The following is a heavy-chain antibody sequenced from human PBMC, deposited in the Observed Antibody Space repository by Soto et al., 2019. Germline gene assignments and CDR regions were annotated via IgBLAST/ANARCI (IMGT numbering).Heavy chain of an antibody. D-gene: IGHD2-2*03. J-gene: IGHJ6*02. V-gene: IGHV1-18*01. Sequence: QVQLVQSGAEVKNPGASVKVSCKASGYTFTRYGIGWARQAPGQGLEWMGWINTYNGNTMYSQNVQGRVTLTTDTSTSTAYTQLRSLRSNAAATYYCSMVDIYVTPSPQDVWGQGTTVSVSS. CDR2: INTYNGNT. CDR3: SMVDIYVTPSPQDV. CDR1: GYTFTRYG.